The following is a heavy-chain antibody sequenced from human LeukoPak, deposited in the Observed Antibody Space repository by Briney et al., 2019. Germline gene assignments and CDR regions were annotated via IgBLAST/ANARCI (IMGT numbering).Heavy chain of an antibody. CDR2: IYPGDSDT. CDR1: GYSFTSYW. D-gene: IGHD3-22*01. J-gene: IGHJ4*02. Sequence: GESLKISCKGSGYSFTSYWIGWVRQMPGKGLEWMGIIYPGDSDTRYSPSFQGQVTISADKSISTAYLQWSSLKASDTAMYYCARHPRTYYYDSSGYYLYYFDYWGQGTLVTVSS. V-gene: IGHV5-51*01. CDR3: ARHPRTYYYDSSGYYLYYFDY.